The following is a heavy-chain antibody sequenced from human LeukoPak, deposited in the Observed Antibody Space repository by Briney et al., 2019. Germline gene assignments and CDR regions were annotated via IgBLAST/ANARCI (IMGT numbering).Heavy chain of an antibody. CDR3: ARDGYCSGGSCYRRAIDY. J-gene: IGHJ4*02. V-gene: IGHV3-64*01. Sequence: PGGSLRLSCAASGFTFSSYAMHWVRQAPGKGLEYVSAISSNGGSTYYANSVKGRFTISRDNSKNTLYLQMGSLRAEDMAVYYCARDGYCSGGSCYRRAIDYWGQGTLVTVSS. CDR1: GFTFSSYA. D-gene: IGHD2-15*01. CDR2: ISSNGGST.